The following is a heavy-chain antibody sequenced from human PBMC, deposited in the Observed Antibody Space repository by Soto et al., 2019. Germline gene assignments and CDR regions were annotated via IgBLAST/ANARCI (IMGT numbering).Heavy chain of an antibody. Sequence: EAQLVESGGGLVQPGGSLRLACAGSGFRVSDYWMHWVRQAPGKGLVWVSRVSNEGSKEYADFVKGRFTLSKDNAKNTLYLEMDSLSVEDTALYYCTATPRNGMGVWGQGTKVTVAS. J-gene: IGHJ6*02. CDR3: TATPRNGMGV. CDR2: VSNEGSK. CDR1: GFRVSDYW. V-gene: IGHV3-74*01.